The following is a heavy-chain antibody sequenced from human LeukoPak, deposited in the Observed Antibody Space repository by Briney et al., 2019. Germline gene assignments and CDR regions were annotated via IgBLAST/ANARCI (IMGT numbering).Heavy chain of an antibody. CDR1: GYTFTGYY. D-gene: IGHD6-19*01. Sequence: GASVKVSCKASGYTFTGYYMHWVRQAPGQGLEWMGRINPNSGGTNYAQKFQGRVTMTRDTSISTAYMELSRLRSDDTAVYYCARSWAGSSYYYIDVWGKGTTVTVSS. CDR2: INPNSGGT. J-gene: IGHJ6*03. V-gene: IGHV1-2*06. CDR3: ARSWAGSSYYYIDV.